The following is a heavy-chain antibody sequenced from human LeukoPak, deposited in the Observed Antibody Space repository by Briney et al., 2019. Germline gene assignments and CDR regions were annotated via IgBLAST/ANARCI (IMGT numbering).Heavy chain of an antibody. CDR1: GYTFTSYD. CDR2: MNPNSGNT. D-gene: IGHD3-22*01. CDR3: ARTYYDSSGYSLGLVY. Sequence: ASVKVSCKASGYTFTSYDINWVRQATGQGLEWMGWMNPNSGNTGYAQKFQGRVTMTRNTSISTAYMELSSLRSEDTAVYYCARTYYDSSGYSLGLVYWGQGTLVTSPQ. V-gene: IGHV1-8*01. J-gene: IGHJ4*02.